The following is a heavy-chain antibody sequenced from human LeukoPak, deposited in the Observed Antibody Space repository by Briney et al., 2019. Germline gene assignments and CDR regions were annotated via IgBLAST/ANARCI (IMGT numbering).Heavy chain of an antibody. V-gene: IGHV3-73*01. CDR2: IRSKANNYAT. CDR1: GFSFSGSA. D-gene: IGHD2-21*02. CDR3: TYCDGDCYSYYFDS. Sequence: AGGSLRLSCAASGFSFSGSAMHWVRQASGKGLEWVGRIRSKANNYATAYAASVKGRFTISRHDSKNTAYLQMNSLKTEDTAVYYCTYCDGDCYSYYFDSWGQGTLVTVSS. J-gene: IGHJ4*02.